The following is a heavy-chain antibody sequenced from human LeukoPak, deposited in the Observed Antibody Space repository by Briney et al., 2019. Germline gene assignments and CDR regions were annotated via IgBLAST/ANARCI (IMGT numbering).Heavy chain of an antibody. V-gene: IGHV3-15*01. D-gene: IGHD2-2*01. Sequence: GGSLRLSCAASGFTSSNAWMSWVRQAPGKGLEWVGRIKSKTDGGTTDYAAPVKGRFTISRDDSKNTLYLQMNSLKTEGTAVYYCTTDCSSTSCSYFDLWGRGTLVTVSS. CDR3: TTDCSSTSCSYFDL. CDR2: IKSKTDGGTT. J-gene: IGHJ2*01. CDR1: GFTSSNAW.